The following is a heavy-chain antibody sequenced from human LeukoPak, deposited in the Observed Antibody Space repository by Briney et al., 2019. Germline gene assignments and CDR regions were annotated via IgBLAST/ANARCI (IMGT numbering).Heavy chain of an antibody. CDR3: ARTKWELPEDAFDI. J-gene: IGHJ3*02. Sequence: PGGSLRLSCAASGFTFSSYWVSWVRQAPGKGLEWVANIKQDGSEKYYVGSVKGRFTISRDNAKNSLYLQMNSLRAEDTAVYYCARTKWELPEDAFDIWGQGTMVAVSS. V-gene: IGHV3-7*01. CDR1: GFTFSSYW. CDR2: IKQDGSEK. D-gene: IGHD1-26*01.